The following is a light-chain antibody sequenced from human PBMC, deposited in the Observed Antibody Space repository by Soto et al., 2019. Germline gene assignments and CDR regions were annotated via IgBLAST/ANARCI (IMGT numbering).Light chain of an antibody. CDR3: QQYDNWPWT. CDR1: QSVSSY. V-gene: IGKV3-15*01. Sequence: TLALAPVERAPLSCMACQSVSSYLAWYQQKPGQPPCLLIYCSARRATGFPARFIGSGSGTDFILTISSLQSEDFAVYYCQQYDNWPWTFGQGTKVDIK. CDR2: CSA. J-gene: IGKJ1*01.